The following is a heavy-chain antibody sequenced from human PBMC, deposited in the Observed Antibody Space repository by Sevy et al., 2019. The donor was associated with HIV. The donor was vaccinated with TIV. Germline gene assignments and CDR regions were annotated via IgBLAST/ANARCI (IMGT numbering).Heavy chain of an antibody. V-gene: IGHV3-7*01. CDR3: AKGNSGSFDY. J-gene: IGHJ4*02. CDR1: GFSFSTYW. D-gene: IGHD3-22*01. Sequence: GGSLRLSCAASGFSFSTYWMHWVRQAPGKGLEWVANIKQDESEKYHVASVKGRFTISIDNAKNSVYLEMNSLRPEDTAIYYCAKGNSGSFDYWGQGTLVTVSS. CDR2: IKQDESEK.